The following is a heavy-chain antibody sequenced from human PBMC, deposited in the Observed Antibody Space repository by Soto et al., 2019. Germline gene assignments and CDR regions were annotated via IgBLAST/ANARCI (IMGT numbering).Heavy chain of an antibody. D-gene: IGHD3-22*01. CDR2: IKSKTDGGTT. CDR3: TTDRKYYDSSC. V-gene: IGHV3-15*01. J-gene: IGHJ4*02. CDR1: GFTFSNAW. Sequence: PWVSLRRSGAACGFTFSNAWMSWVRQAPGKGLEWLGRIKSKTDGGTTDYAAPVKGRFTISRDDSKNTLYLQMNSLKTEDTAVYYSTTDRKYYDSSCWGQGTPVSFSS.